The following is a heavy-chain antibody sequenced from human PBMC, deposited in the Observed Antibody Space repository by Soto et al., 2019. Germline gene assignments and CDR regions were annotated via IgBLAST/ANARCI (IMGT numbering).Heavy chain of an antibody. J-gene: IGHJ6*02. D-gene: IGHD6-6*01. CDR1: GFTFSSYA. CDR3: AREQGKQYSSSSLGYYYYGMDV. V-gene: IGHV3-30*04. Sequence: GGSLRLSCAASGFTFSSYAMHWVRQAPGKGLEWVAVISYDGRKKYYADSVKGRFTISRDNSKNTRYLQMNSLRVEDRAVYYCAREQGKQYSSSSLGYYYYGMDVWGQGTTVTVSS. CDR2: ISYDGRKK.